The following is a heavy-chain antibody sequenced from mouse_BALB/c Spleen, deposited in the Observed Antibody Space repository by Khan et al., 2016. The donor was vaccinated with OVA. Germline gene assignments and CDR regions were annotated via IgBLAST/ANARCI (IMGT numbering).Heavy chain of an antibody. CDR3: ARHNYYGYALDY. J-gene: IGHJ4*01. CDR1: GYSITSNYA. Sequence: EVQLQESGPGLVKPSQSLSLTCTVTGYSITSNYAWSWIRQFPGNKLEWMGNISYSGSTYYNPSLKSRISVTRDPSKNQFFLQINLVNTEATATYYCARHNYYGYALDYWGQGTSVTVSS. CDR2: ISYSGST. D-gene: IGHD1-1*01. V-gene: IGHV3-2*02.